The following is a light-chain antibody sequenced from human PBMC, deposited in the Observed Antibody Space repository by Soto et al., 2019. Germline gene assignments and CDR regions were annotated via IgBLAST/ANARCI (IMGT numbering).Light chain of an antibody. J-gene: IGLJ3*02. CDR2: SNN. V-gene: IGLV1-44*01. CDR3: SAWDDSLNGPV. Sequence: QSVLTQPPSASGTPGLRVTISCSGSSSNFAVNTVNWYQQVPGTAPRLLIYSNNQRPSGVPDRFSASKSVTSASLAISGLQSEDEAGYFCSAWDDSLNGPVFGGGTKVTVL. CDR1: SSNFAVNT.